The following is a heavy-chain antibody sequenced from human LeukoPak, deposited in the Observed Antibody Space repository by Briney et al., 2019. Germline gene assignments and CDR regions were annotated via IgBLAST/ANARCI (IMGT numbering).Heavy chain of an antibody. CDR2: FFLKGST. V-gene: IGHV4-4*02. D-gene: IGHD3-10*01. J-gene: IGHJ5*02. CDR3: ARRSPSSYYYGSGSFNWFDP. Sequence: GSLRLSCAASGFSFSKDWMSWVRQAPGKGLEWIGSFFLKGSTYYNPSLKSRVTISVDTSKNQFSLKLSSVTAADTAVYYCARRSPSSYYYGSGSFNWFDPWGQGTLVTVSS. CDR1: GFSFSKDW.